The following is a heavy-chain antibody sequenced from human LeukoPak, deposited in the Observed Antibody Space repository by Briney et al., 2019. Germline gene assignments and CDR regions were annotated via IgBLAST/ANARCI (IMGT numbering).Heavy chain of an antibody. V-gene: IGHV1-2*02. CDR2: INPNSGGT. J-gene: IGHJ4*02. CDR1: GYTFTGYY. D-gene: IGHD3-22*01. Sequence: ASVKVSCKASGYTFTGYYMHWVRQAPGQGLEWMGWINPNSGGTNYAQKFQGRVTMTRDTSISTAYMVLSRLRSDDTAVYYCARYYYDSSGGHLDYWGQGTLVTVSS. CDR3: ARYYYDSSGGHLDY.